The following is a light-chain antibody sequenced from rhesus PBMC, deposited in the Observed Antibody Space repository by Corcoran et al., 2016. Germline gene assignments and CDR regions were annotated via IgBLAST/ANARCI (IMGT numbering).Light chain of an antibody. Sequence: DIQMTQSPSSLSASVGDRVTITCQASQGISNWLAWYQQKPGKAPKLLIYAASNLHSGVPSRFSGSGSGTKFTLTISSLQPADFASYYWQQHNSNPYSFGQGTKVEIK. CDR3: QQHNSNPYS. V-gene: IGKV1-33*02. CDR2: AAS. J-gene: IGKJ2*01. CDR1: QGISNW.